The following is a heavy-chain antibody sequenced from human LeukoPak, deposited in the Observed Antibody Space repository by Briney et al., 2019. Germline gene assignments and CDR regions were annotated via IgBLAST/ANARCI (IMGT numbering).Heavy chain of an antibody. J-gene: IGHJ6*02. CDR1: GFSVSTNY. Sequence: PGGSLRLSCAASGFSVSTNYLNWVRQAPGKGLEWVPVIYSGGTTYYAEPVKGRFTISRDNSKNVLYLQMNSLRADDTAVYYCARGVRNYYYAMDVWGQGTTVTVSS. CDR3: ARGVRNYYYAMDV. D-gene: IGHD4-17*01. CDR2: IYSGGTT. V-gene: IGHV3-53*01.